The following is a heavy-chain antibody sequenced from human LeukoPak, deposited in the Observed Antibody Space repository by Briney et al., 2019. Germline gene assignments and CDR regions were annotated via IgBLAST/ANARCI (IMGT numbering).Heavy chain of an antibody. J-gene: IGHJ2*01. V-gene: IGHV4-61*02. CDR2: IYTSGST. D-gene: IGHD6-13*01. CDR3: ARNGRGYSSSSYWYFDL. Sequence: PSETLSLTCTVSGGSISSGSYYWSWIRQPAGKGLEWIGRIYTSGSTNYNPSLKSRVTISVDTSKNQFSLKLSSVTAADTAVYYCARNGRGYSSSSYWYFDLWGRGTLVTVSS. CDR1: GGSISSGSYY.